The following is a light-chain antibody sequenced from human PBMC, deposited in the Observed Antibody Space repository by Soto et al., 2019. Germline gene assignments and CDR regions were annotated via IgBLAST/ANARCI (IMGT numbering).Light chain of an antibody. Sequence: IVMTQSPATLSXXXGXXXTXXXRASQSVSSNLAWHQQKPGQAPRILMYDASTRATGISARFSGSGSGTEFTLTISSLQSEDFAVYYCQQYHNWPITFGQGTRLEIK. CDR3: QQYHNWPIT. CDR1: QSVSSN. J-gene: IGKJ5*01. V-gene: IGKV3-15*01. CDR2: DAS.